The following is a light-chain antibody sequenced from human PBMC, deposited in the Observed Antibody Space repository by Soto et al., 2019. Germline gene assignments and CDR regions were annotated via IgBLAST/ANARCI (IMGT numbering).Light chain of an antibody. CDR3: QQYNNWPPFT. Sequence: EIVMSQSPATLSVSKGERATLSCRASQCVSSNLAWYQQKPGQAPRLLIYGASTRATGIPARFSGSGSGTEFTLTISSLQSEDFAVYYCQQYNNWPPFTFGQGTRLEIK. CDR1: QCVSSN. V-gene: IGKV3-15*01. CDR2: GAS. J-gene: IGKJ5*01.